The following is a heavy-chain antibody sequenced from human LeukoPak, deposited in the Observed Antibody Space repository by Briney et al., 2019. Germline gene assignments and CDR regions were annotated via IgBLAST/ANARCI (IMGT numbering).Heavy chain of an antibody. Sequence: GGSLRLSCAASGFTFSSYWMHWVRQAPGKGLVWVSRINSDGNSKTYADSVRGRFTISRDNAKNTLYLQMNSLRAEDTAVYYCARDPSPYCGDDCYLNWGQGTLVIVSS. CDR3: ARDPSPYCGDDCYLN. CDR2: INSDGNSK. CDR1: GFTFSSYW. V-gene: IGHV3-74*01. J-gene: IGHJ4*02. D-gene: IGHD2-21*02.